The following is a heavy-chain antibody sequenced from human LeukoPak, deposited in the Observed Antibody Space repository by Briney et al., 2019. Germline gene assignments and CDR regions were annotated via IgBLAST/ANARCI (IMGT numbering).Heavy chain of an antibody. D-gene: IGHD5/OR15-5a*01. CDR3: ARSLGEDLEAPSV. Sequence: GASVKVSCKASGYTFTSYDINWVRQATGQGLEWMGWMNPNSGNTGYAQKFQGRVTMTRNTSITTAFMELSSLRSEDTAVYYCARSLGEDLEAPSVWGQGTLVTVSS. CDR2: MNPNSGNT. J-gene: IGHJ4*02. V-gene: IGHV1-8*01. CDR1: GYTFTSYD.